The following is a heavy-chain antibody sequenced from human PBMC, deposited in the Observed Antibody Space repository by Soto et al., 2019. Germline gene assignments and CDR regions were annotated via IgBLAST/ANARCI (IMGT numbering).Heavy chain of an antibody. CDR3: TRDGGGDFWRFDN. Sequence: QVHLVESGGGVVQPARSLTLSCEASGFTFSNYVMNWVRQAPGKGLEWVAIILSDGGKKLYADSVKGRFTISRDNSKNTVYLQMNTVRAEDTAVYYCTRDGGGDFWRFDNWGQGALVTVSS. J-gene: IGHJ4*02. CDR1: GFTFSNYV. D-gene: IGHD3-3*01. CDR2: ILSDGGKK. V-gene: IGHV3-33*01.